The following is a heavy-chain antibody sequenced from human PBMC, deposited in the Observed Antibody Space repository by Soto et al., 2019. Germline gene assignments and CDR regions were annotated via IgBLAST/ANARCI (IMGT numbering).Heavy chain of an antibody. CDR1: GFTFDDYT. CDR2: ISWDGGST. J-gene: IGHJ4*02. Sequence: GGSLRLSCAASGFTFDDYTMHWVRQAPGKGLEWVSLISWDGGSTYYADSVKGRFTISRDNSKNSLYLQMNSLRTEDTALYYCAKDGAPHYDILTGYQNNFDYWGQGTLVTVSS. V-gene: IGHV3-43*01. D-gene: IGHD3-9*01. CDR3: AKDGAPHYDILTGYQNNFDY.